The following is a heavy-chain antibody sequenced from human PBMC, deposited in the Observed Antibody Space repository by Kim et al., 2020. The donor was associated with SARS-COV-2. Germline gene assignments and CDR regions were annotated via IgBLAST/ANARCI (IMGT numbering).Heavy chain of an antibody. V-gene: IGHV3-7*03. CDR2: IKPDGSET. J-gene: IGHJ6*02. Sequence: GGSLRLSCAASGFTFSSFWMTWVRQAPGKGLEWVANIKPDGSETYYADSVKGRFTISRDNAQKSLYLQMNSLRAGDTAVYYCARARIDVWGQGTTVTVSS. D-gene: IGHD2-15*01. CDR1: GFTFSSFW. CDR3: ARARIDV.